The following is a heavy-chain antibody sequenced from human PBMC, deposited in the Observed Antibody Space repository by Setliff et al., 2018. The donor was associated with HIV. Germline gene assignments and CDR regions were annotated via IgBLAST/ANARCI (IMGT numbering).Heavy chain of an antibody. V-gene: IGHV5-51*01. D-gene: IGHD2-21*02. Sequence: PGESLKISCKGSGYSFTKYWIAWVRQTPGKGLEWMGIISPSDSDTRHSPSFQGQVTMSADKSVSTAYLQWSSLRAADTAVYYCARADCGGDCYLLYYFDHWGQGTLVTVSS. CDR3: ARADCGGDCYLLYYFDH. CDR1: GYSFTKYW. CDR2: ISPSDSDT. J-gene: IGHJ4*02.